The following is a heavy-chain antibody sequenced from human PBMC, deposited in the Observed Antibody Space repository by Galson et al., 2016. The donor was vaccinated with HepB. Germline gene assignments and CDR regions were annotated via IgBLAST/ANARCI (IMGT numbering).Heavy chain of an antibody. CDR3: ARGLVYFDFGMDV. Sequence: LTCAVYGGSFSTYYWTWIRQPPGKGLEWIGEINRSGSANYNPSLKSRVTISVDTSKNQFSLKLTSVTAADSAVYYCARGLVYFDFGMDVWGQGTTVTVSS. CDR1: GGSFSTYY. J-gene: IGHJ6*02. V-gene: IGHV4-34*01. CDR2: INRSGSA. D-gene: IGHD6-6*01.